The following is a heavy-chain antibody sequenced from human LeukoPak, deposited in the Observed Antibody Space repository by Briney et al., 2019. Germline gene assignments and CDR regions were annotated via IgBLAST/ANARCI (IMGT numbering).Heavy chain of an antibody. D-gene: IGHD2-2*01. V-gene: IGHV3-74*01. CDR1: GFTFSNYW. CDR2: INSDGSST. CDR3: ARDGYCSSTSCNYFDY. J-gene: IGHJ4*02. Sequence: GGSLRLSCAASGFTFSNYWIHWVRQAPGKGLVWVSRINSDGSSTSYADSVKGRFTISRDNAKNTLYLQMNSLRAEDTAVYYCARDGYCSSTSCNYFDYWGQGTLVTVSS.